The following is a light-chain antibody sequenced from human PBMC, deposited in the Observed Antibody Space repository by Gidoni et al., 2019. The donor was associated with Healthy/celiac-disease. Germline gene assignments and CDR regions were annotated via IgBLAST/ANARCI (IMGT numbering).Light chain of an antibody. CDR3: QQSCSTPPYT. Sequence: DIQMTQSPSSLSASVGDRVTITCRASQSISSYLNWYQQKPVKAPKLLIYAASSLQSGVPSRFSGSGSGTDFTLTISSLQPEDFATYYCQQSCSTPPYTFGQGTKLEIK. V-gene: IGKV1-39*01. CDR2: AAS. CDR1: QSISSY. J-gene: IGKJ2*01.